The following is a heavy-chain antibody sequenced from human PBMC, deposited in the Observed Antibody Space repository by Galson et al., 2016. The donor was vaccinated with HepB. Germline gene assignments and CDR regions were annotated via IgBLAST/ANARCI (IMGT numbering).Heavy chain of an antibody. V-gene: IGHV3-53*01. D-gene: IGHD1-14*01. J-gene: IGHJ6*02. CDR1: GFTVSTTY. Sequence: SLRLSCAASGFTVSTTYMSWVRQAPGKGLEWISVIFSGGSTYYADSLKGRFTISRDNSKNTVYLEMNSLRAEDTAVYYCAREGSTDCNNRDHWNYGMDVWGQGTTVTVSS. CDR2: IFSGGST. CDR3: AREGSTDCNNRDHWNYGMDV.